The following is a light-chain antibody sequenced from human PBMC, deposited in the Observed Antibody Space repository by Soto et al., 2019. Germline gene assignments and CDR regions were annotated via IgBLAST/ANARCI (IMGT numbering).Light chain of an antibody. J-gene: IGLJ1*01. CDR2: EVS. CDR1: SSDVGGYNY. V-gene: IGLV2-14*01. CDR3: SSCTSSRAYV. Sequence: QSALTQPASVSGSPGQSITISCTGTSSDVGGYNYVSWYQQQSGKAPKLMIHEVSNRPSGVSSRFSGSKYRNTASLTISGLQAEDEADYYCSSCTSSRAYVFGIGTKVTVL.